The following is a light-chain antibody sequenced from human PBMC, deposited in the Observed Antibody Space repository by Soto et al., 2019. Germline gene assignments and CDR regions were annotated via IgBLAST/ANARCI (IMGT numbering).Light chain of an antibody. CDR2: AAS. Sequence: DIQMTQSPSSMSASVGDRVTITCRASQGITHYLAWYQQNPGKVHNLLISAASTLQSVVPSRVSDSGSGTDFTRHIRSLQPEDVATYYCQQYNGAPWTFGQVNKVEIK. CDR1: QGITHY. V-gene: IGKV1-27*01. CDR3: QQYNGAPWT. J-gene: IGKJ1*01.